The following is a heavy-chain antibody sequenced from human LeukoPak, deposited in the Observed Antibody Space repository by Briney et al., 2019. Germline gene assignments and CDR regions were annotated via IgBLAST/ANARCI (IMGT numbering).Heavy chain of an antibody. CDR2: IGGRGEYT. CDR3: AKESLGWFDP. V-gene: IGHV3-23*01. J-gene: IGHJ5*02. Sequence: GGSLRLSCVASGFTFSNYAMTWVRQAPGKGLEWVSGIGGRGEYTYYTHSVKGRFTISRDNSKNTLYLQMNSLRAEDTAVYYCAKESLGWFDPWGQGTLVTVSS. CDR1: GFTFSNYA.